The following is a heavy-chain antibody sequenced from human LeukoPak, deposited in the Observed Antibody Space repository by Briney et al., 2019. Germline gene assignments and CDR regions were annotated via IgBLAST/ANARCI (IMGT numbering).Heavy chain of an antibody. Sequence: GASVKVSCKASGYTFTKYGISWVRQAPGHGLEWMGWISAYNGNTNYVQKLQGRVTMTRDTSTSTAYMELRSLRSDDTAVYYCAVEMYYYDTPFDYWGQGTLVTVSS. CDR1: GYTFTKYG. J-gene: IGHJ4*02. CDR3: AVEMYYYDTPFDY. CDR2: ISAYNGNT. D-gene: IGHD3-22*01. V-gene: IGHV1-18*01.